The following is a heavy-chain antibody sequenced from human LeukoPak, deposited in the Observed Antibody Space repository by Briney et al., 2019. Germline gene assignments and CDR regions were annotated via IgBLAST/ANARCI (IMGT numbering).Heavy chain of an antibody. CDR3: AIGRGGQQLGDY. CDR1: EYSFPNYC. CDR2: IYPDDSDT. Sequence: GESLKISCKHSEYSFPNYCIGWVRQMPGKGLEWMGIIYPDDSDTRYSPSFQGQVTISADKSISTAYLQWSSLKASDTAMYYCAIGRGGQQLGDYSGQGTLVTVSS. V-gene: IGHV5-51*01. D-gene: IGHD6-13*01. J-gene: IGHJ4*02.